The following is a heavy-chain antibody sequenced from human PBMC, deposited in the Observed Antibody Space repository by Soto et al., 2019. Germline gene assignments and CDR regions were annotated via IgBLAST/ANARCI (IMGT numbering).Heavy chain of an antibody. CDR2: IYHSGTT. CDR1: GGSISSSNY. Sequence: SETLSLTCGFSGGSISSSNYWIWVRQPPGMGLEWIGEIYHSGTTHYNPSLKSRVIISVDKSKNQFSLNLNSVTDADTAVYYCARSIYSSVWVPYGLDVWGQGTTVTVSS. V-gene: IGHV4-4*02. CDR3: ARSIYSSVWVPYGLDV. D-gene: IGHD6-19*01. J-gene: IGHJ6*02.